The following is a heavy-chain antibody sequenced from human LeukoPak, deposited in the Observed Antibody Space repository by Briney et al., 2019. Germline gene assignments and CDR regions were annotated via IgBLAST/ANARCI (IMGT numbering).Heavy chain of an antibody. V-gene: IGHV4-59*01. CDR2: IYYSGST. CDR1: GGSISSYY. D-gene: IGHD2-15*01. CDR3: ARVLGYCSGGTCYGAFDI. J-gene: IGHJ3*02. Sequence: SETLSLTCTASGGSISSYYWSWIRQPPGKGLEWIAYIYYSGSTNYNPSLKSRVTISVDTSKNQFSLKLSSVTAADTAVYYCARVLGYCSGGTCYGAFDIWGQGTTVTVSS.